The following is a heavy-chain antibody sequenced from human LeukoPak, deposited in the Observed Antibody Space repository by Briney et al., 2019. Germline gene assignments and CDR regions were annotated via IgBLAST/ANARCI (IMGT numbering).Heavy chain of an antibody. CDR3: ARIAAPGNRRLNF. V-gene: IGHV1-8*01. Sequence: ASVKVFCKASGYTFTTYDINWVRQAAGQGLEWMGWMNPNSGNTGNAQKFQGRVTMTRNTSISTAYMELTSLTSEDTAVYFCARIAAPGNRRLNFWGQGTPVTVSS. CDR1: GYTFTTYD. D-gene: IGHD6-13*01. CDR2: MNPNSGNT. J-gene: IGHJ4*02.